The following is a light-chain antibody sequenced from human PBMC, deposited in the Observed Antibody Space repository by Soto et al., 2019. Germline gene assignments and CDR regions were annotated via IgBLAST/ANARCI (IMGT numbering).Light chain of an antibody. V-gene: IGLV1-51*01. Sequence: QSVLTQPPSVSAAPGQKVTISCSGSSSNIGNNYVSWYQQLPGTAPKLLIYDNNKPPSGIPDRFSGSKSGTSATLGITGVQTGDEADYYCGPWDSSVSAVVFGGGTKLTVL. CDR2: DNN. J-gene: IGLJ2*01. CDR3: GPWDSSVSAVV. CDR1: SSNIGNNY.